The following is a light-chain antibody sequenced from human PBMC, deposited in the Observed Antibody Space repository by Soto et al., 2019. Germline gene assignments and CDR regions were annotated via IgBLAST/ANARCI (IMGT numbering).Light chain of an antibody. Sequence: DIQMTRSPSSVSASIGDTVTITCRASQDINVYLNWYQQKPGEVPKLLIYSASTLHSGVPSRFTGSGSEPDFTLTIRSLQPEDFATYYCQHGYVAPYSLGQGTKLDTK. V-gene: IGKV1-39*01. CDR2: SAS. CDR1: QDINVY. J-gene: IGKJ2*03. CDR3: QHGYVAPYS.